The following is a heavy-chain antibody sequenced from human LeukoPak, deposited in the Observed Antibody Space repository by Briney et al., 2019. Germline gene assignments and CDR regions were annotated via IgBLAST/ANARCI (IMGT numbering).Heavy chain of an antibody. CDR2: INPNSGGT. V-gene: IGHV1-2*02. CDR3: ARFGITMVRGTFLDYYYYGMDV. Sequence: ASVKVSCKASGYTFTGYYMHWVRQAPGQGLEWMGWINPNSGGTNYAQKFQGRATMTRDTSISTAYMELSRLRSDDTAVYYCARFGITMVRGTFLDYYYYGMDVWGQGTTVTVSS. D-gene: IGHD3-10*01. J-gene: IGHJ6*02. CDR1: GYTFTGYY.